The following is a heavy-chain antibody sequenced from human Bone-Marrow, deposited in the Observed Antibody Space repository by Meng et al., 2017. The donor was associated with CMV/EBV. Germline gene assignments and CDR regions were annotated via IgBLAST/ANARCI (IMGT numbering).Heavy chain of an antibody. Sequence: GGSLRLSCAASGFTFSSYWMHWVRQAPGKGLVWVSRINSDGSSTSYADSVKGRFTISRDNAKNTLYLQMNSLRAEDTAVYYCARVKSGDIVVVVAASGGMDVWGQGTTVTVSS. CDR2: INSDGSST. V-gene: IGHV3-74*01. J-gene: IGHJ6*02. CDR1: GFTFSSYW. CDR3: ARVKSGDIVVVVAASGGMDV. D-gene: IGHD2-15*01.